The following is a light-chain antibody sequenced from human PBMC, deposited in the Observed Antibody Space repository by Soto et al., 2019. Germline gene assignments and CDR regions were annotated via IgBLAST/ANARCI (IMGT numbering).Light chain of an antibody. CDR1: QSGDSKY. Sequence: EVVLTQSPGTLSLSPGERATLSCRASQSGDSKYLAWYQLKPGQAPRLLISGASNRAPGIPERFRGSGSGTAFTLTISRLEPEDFAVYYCQQYWSSPTFGQGTKL. J-gene: IGKJ1*01. V-gene: IGKV3-20*01. CDR3: QQYWSSPT. CDR2: GAS.